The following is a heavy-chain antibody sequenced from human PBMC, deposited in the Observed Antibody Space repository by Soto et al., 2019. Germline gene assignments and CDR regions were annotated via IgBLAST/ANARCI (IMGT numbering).Heavy chain of an antibody. CDR2: IYRSGST. Sequence: TSETLSLTCTVSGDSVRNQYWSWIRRPPGRGLEWIGYIYRSGSTKYNPSLKSRLTISVDTSKNQLSLKLSSVTAADTAVYYCARTLDYGHMDVWGKGTTVTVSS. CDR3: ARTLDYGHMDV. V-gene: IGHV4-4*09. CDR1: GDSVRNQY. D-gene: IGHD3-16*01. J-gene: IGHJ6*03.